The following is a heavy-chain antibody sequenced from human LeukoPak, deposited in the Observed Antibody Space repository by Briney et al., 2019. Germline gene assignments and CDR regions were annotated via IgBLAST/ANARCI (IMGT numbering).Heavy chain of an antibody. V-gene: IGHV4-59*01. CDR2: ISDSGST. Sequence: SETLSLTCTVSGGPISSYYWSWIRQPPGKGLEWIAYISDSGSTKYNPSLESRVTTSVDASMTHFSLRLSSVTAADSAVYYCARVRIEYRSPYFDYWGQGTLVTVSS. CDR1: GGPISSYY. CDR3: ARVRIEYRSPYFDY. J-gene: IGHJ4*02. D-gene: IGHD3-16*02.